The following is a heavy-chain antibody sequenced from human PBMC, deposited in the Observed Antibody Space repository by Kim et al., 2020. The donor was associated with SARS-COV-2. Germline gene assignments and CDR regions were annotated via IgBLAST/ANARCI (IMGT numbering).Heavy chain of an antibody. V-gene: IGHV1-3*01. J-gene: IGHJ6*02. CDR3: ARPSDHDYYYGMDV. CDR2: VNGNNGNT. Sequence: ASVKVSCKASGYAFSSYVMHWVRQGPGQRLEWLGWVNGNNGNTKQSPKFQGRVTLTRDAFAHTAYMELSDLRSDDTAVYYCARPSDHDYYYGMDVWGQGT. D-gene: IGHD2-21*02. CDR1: GYAFSSYV.